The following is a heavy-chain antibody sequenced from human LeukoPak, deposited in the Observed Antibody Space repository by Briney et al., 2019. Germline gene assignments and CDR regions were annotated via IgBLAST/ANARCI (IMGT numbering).Heavy chain of an antibody. Sequence: ASVKVSCKASGYTFTGYYMHWVRQAPGQGLEWMGWINPNSGGTNYAQKFQGRVTMTRDTSISTAYMELRSLRSDDTAVYYCARSPRITMVRGVIGDDYWGQGTLVTVSS. CDR2: INPNSGGT. J-gene: IGHJ4*02. CDR1: GYTFTGYY. CDR3: ARSPRITMVRGVIGDDY. D-gene: IGHD3-10*01. V-gene: IGHV1-2*02.